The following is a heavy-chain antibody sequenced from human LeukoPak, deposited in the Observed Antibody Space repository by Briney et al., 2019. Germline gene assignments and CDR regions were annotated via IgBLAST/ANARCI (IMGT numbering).Heavy chain of an antibody. J-gene: IGHJ4*02. V-gene: IGHV3-21*01. CDR1: GFIFSSYA. CDR3: ARLRRNSDRSDFFYYYDH. D-gene: IGHD3-22*01. Sequence: PGGSLRLSCAASGFIFSSYAMSWVRQAPGKGLEWVASVNTVSSYIYYADSMRGRFTISRDNAKNSLFLQMNSLRAEDTAVYYCARLRRNSDRSDFFYYYDHWGQGTLVTVSS. CDR2: VNTVSSYI.